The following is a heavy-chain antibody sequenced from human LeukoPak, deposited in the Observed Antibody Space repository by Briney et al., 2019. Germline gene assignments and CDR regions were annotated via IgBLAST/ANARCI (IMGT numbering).Heavy chain of an antibody. Sequence: GGSLRLSCAASGFTFSSYWMSWVRQAPGKGLEWVANIKQDGSEKYYVDSVKGRFTISRDNAKNSLYLQMNSLRAEDTAVYDCARGGPFRDGYKVYWGQGTLVTVSS. CDR3: ARGGPFRDGYKVY. CDR1: GFTFSSYW. V-gene: IGHV3-7*01. CDR2: IKQDGSEK. D-gene: IGHD5-24*01. J-gene: IGHJ4*02.